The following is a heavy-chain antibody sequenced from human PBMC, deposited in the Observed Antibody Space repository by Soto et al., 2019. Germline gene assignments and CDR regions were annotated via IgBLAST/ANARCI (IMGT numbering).Heavy chain of an antibody. Sequence: SETLSLTCAVYGGSFSGYYWSWIRQPPGKGLEWIGEINHSGSTNYNPSLKSRVTISVDTSKNQFSLKLSSVTAADTAVYYCARAYYGSGYYYYYGMDVWGQGTTVTVSS. D-gene: IGHD3-10*01. V-gene: IGHV4-34*01. CDR2: INHSGST. CDR3: ARAYYGSGYYYYYGMDV. CDR1: GGSFSGYY. J-gene: IGHJ6*02.